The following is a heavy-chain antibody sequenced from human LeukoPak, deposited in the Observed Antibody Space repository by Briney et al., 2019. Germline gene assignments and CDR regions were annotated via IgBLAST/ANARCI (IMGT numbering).Heavy chain of an antibody. CDR2: IGTAGDT. CDR1: GFTFSSYD. CDR3: ARDRGNDAFDI. Sequence: GGSLRLSCAASGFTFSSYDMHWVRQATGKGLEWVSAIGTAGDTYYPGSVKGRFTISRENAKNSLYLQMNSLRAGDTAVYYCARDRGNDAFDIWGQGTMVTVSS. V-gene: IGHV3-13*01. D-gene: IGHD3-10*01. J-gene: IGHJ3*02.